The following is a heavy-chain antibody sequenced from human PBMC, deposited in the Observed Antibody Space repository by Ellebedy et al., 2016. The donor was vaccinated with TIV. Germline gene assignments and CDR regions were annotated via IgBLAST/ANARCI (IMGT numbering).Heavy chain of an antibody. Sequence: GESLKISCVASGFTFSGYAMSWVRQAPGKGLEWVSGINNGGRTTSYADSVKGRFPISRDNSRSTLYLQMNSLRAEDSAVYYCAKDMVFGDGKWEIDVWGQGTTVTVSS. V-gene: IGHV3-23*01. CDR1: GFTFSGYA. J-gene: IGHJ6*02. CDR3: AKDMVFGDGKWEIDV. CDR2: INNGGRTT. D-gene: IGHD1-26*01.